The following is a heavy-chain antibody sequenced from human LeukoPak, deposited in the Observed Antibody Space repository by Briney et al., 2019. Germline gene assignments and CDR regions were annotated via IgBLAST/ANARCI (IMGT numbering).Heavy chain of an antibody. V-gene: IGHV4-31*03. Sequence: PSETLSLTCTVSGGSISSGGYYWSWLRQPPGKGLEWIGYIYFSETTYYNPSLKSRLTISVDTSKNQFSLKLSSLTAADTAVYFCARGRTYYDPWGQGTLVTVSS. CDR2: IYFSETT. D-gene: IGHD3-10*01. CDR1: GGSISSGGYY. CDR3: ARGRTYYDP. J-gene: IGHJ5*02.